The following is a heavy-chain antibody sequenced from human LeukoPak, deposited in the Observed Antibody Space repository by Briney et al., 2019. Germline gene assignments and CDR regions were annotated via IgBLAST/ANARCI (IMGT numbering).Heavy chain of an antibody. V-gene: IGHV3-30*18. CDR1: GFPFSRHG. CDR2: ISYDGSNK. J-gene: IGHJ4*02. Sequence: GSLRLSCAASGFPFSRHGMHWVRQVPGKGLEWLAVISYDGSNKAYADSVKGRFTVSRDNSNNTLHLQMNSLRAEDTAVYYCGKDMARIYYYGSGEIDYWGQGTLVTVSS. D-gene: IGHD3-10*01. CDR3: GKDMARIYYYGSGEIDY.